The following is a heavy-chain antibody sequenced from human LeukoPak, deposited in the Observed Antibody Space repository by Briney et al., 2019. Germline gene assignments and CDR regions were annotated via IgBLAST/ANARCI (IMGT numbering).Heavy chain of an antibody. Sequence: GRSLRLSCAASGFTFSSYGMHWVRQAPGKGLEWVSGISWNSGSIGYADSVKGRFTISRDNAKNSLYLQMNSLRAEDTALYYCAKDKARFGELDYWGQGTLVTVSS. CDR2: ISWNSGSI. V-gene: IGHV3-9*01. CDR1: GFTFSSYG. D-gene: IGHD3-10*01. CDR3: AKDKARFGELDY. J-gene: IGHJ4*02.